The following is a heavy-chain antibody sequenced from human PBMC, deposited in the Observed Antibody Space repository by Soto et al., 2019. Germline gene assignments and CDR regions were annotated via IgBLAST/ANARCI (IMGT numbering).Heavy chain of an antibody. D-gene: IGHD2-21*01. CDR3: TIGSWSGEVFDI. V-gene: IGHV1-69*02. CDR2: IIPMLGIR. Sequence: QVQLVQSGAEVKKPGSSVKVSCKDSGGTFSTYSMFWVRQAPGQGLEWMGRIIPMLGIRNSAQRFQDRVTITADKSTATAHMELSSLRSEDTALYYCTIGSWSGEVFDIWGQGTMVTVS. J-gene: IGHJ3*02. CDR1: GGTFSTYS.